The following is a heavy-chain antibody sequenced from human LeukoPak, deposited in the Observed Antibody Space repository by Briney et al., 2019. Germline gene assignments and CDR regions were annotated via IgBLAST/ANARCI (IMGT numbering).Heavy chain of an antibody. D-gene: IGHD6-19*01. J-gene: IGHJ4*02. CDR2: IYHSGST. CDR1: GSSISSGGYS. CDR3: ASFSSGWYFDY. V-gene: IGHV4-30-2*01. Sequence: ASQTLSLTCAVSGSSISSGGYSWSWLRQPPGKGLEWIGYIYHSGSTYYNPSLKSRVTISVDRSKNQFSLKLSSVTAADTAVYYCASFSSGWYFDYWGQGTLVTVSS.